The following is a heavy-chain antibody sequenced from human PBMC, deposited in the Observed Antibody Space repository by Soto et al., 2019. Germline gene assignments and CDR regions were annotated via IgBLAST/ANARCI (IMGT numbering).Heavy chain of an antibody. Sequence: EVQLLESGGGLVQPGGSLRLSCAASGFTFSNYAINWVRQAPGKGLEWGSTIISSGSTYSADSVKGRFTISRDIPTNSLYLEMNSLRADDTAVYYCAKGGGPKLMDAFDIWGHGTVVTVSS. J-gene: IGHJ3*02. V-gene: IGHV3-23*01. CDR1: GFTFSNYA. CDR3: AKGGGPKLMDAFDI. CDR2: IISSGST. D-gene: IGHD3-16*01.